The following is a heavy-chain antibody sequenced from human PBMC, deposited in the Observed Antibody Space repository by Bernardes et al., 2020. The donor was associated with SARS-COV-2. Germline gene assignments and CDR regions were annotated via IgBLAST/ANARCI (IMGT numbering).Heavy chain of an antibody. V-gene: IGHV3-7*01. CDR1: GFTFSDYW. CDR2: MKQGGRQT. CDR3: ARARGPGTLDS. J-gene: IGHJ4*02. D-gene: IGHD5-12*01. Sequence: GGSLRLSCAASGFTFSDYWMNWVRQAPGKGLEWVANMKQGGRQTYNVDSVKGRFTISRDNAKNSLYLQMNSLRAEDTAIYYCARARGPGTLDSWGQGILVTVSS.